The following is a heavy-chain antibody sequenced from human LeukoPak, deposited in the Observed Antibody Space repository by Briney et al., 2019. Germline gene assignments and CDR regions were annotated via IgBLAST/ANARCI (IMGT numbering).Heavy chain of an antibody. CDR3: ARQKCTSASCLTKNAFDI. CDR1: GGSISTNTYY. D-gene: IGHD2-15*01. J-gene: IGHJ3*02. V-gene: IGHV4-39*01. Sequence: SETLSLTCIVSGGSISTNTYYWGWIRLPPGKGLEWIGEIHHRGTTYYNPSLRSRVTISVDTSKNQFSLDLSSVTAADTAVYYCARQKCTSASCLTKNAFDIWGQGTMVTVSS. CDR2: IHHRGTT.